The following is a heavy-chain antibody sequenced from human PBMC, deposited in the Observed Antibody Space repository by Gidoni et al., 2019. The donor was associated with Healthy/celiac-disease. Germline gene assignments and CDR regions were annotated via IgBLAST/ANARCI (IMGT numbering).Heavy chain of an antibody. V-gene: IGHV3-53*01. CDR1: GFTVSSNY. CDR2: IYSGGST. Sequence: EVQLVESGGGLIQPGGSLRLSCAASGFTVSSNYMSWVRQALGKGLEWVSVIYSGGSTYYADSVKGRFTISRDNSKNTLYLQMNSLRAEDTAVYYCNAHYDYVWGSYRFSPVDVWGQGTTVTVSS. D-gene: IGHD3-16*02. J-gene: IGHJ6*02. CDR3: NAHYDYVWGSYRFSPVDV.